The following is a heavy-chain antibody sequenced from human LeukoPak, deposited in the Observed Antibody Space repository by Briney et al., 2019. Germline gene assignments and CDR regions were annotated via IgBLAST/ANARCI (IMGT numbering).Heavy chain of an antibody. V-gene: IGHV1-69*13. CDR3: ATSRRIHGSGLAVRYSWLDP. D-gene: IGHD3-10*01. CDR2: IIPIFETT. CDR1: GGTFSSYA. J-gene: IGHJ5*02. Sequence: SVKVSCKASGGTFSSYAISWVRQAPGQGLEWMGGIIPIFETTNYAQKFQGRVTITADESTNTAYMELSSLRYDDTAVYFCATSRRIHGSGLAVRYSWLDPWGPGTLVTVSS.